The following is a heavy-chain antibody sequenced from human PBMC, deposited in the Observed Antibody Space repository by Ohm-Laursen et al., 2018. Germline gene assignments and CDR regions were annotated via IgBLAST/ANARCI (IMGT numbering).Heavy chain of an antibody. D-gene: IGHD5-18*01. Sequence: SLRLSCAASGFTFSSYGMHWVRQAPGKGLEWVAVIWYDGSNKYYADSVKGRFTISRDNSKNTLYLQMNSLRAEDTAVYYCASAYSYSTPHYLDYWGQGTLVTVSS. J-gene: IGHJ4*02. CDR3: ASAYSYSTPHYLDY. CDR1: GFTFSSYG. CDR2: IWYDGSNK. V-gene: IGHV3-33*01.